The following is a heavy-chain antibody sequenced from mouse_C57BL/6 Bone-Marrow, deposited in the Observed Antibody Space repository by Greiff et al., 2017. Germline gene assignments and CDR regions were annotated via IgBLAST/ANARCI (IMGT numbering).Heavy chain of an antibody. D-gene: IGHD1-1*01. J-gene: IGHJ2*01. Sequence: VKLVESGPELVKPGASVKISCKASGYTFTDYYINWVKQRPGQGLEWIGWIFPGSGSTYYNEKFKGKATLTVDKSSSTAYMLLSSLTSEDSAVYFCAREAVITTVFDYWGQGTTLTVSS. V-gene: IGHV1-75*01. CDR2: IFPGSGST. CDR3: AREAVITTVFDY. CDR1: GYTFTDYY.